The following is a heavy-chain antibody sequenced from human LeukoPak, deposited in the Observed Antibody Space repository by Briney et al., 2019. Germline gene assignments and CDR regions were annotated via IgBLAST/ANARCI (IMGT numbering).Heavy chain of an antibody. Sequence: PGGSLRLSCVASGFTFSSNGMHWVRQAPGKGLEWVAFIRYDGSNKYYADSVKGRFTISRDNSKNTLYLQMNSLRAEDTAVYYCAKDFTGYSSGRGSLAGDYWGQGTLVTVSS. CDR3: AKDFTGYSSGRGSLAGDY. CDR1: GFTFSSNG. J-gene: IGHJ4*02. V-gene: IGHV3-30*02. CDR2: IRYDGSNK. D-gene: IGHD6-19*01.